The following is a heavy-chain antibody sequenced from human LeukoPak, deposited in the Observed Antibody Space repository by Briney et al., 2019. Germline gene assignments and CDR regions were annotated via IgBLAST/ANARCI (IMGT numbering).Heavy chain of an antibody. D-gene: IGHD3-22*01. Sequence: GASVKVSCKASGYTFTSYAMHWVRQAPGQRLEWMGWINAGNGNTKYSQKFQGRVTITRDTSASTAYMELSSLRSEDTAVYYCVRKGNYYDSSGYYLDYWGQGTLVTVSS. CDR3: VRKGNYYDSSGYYLDY. CDR1: GYTFTSYA. CDR2: INAGNGNT. V-gene: IGHV1-3*01. J-gene: IGHJ4*02.